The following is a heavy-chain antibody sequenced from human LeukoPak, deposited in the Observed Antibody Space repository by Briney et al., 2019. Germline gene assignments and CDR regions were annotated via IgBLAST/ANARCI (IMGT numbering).Heavy chain of an antibody. J-gene: IGHJ4*02. CDR3: ARAYYGSGSYYKS. V-gene: IGHV1-2*02. CDR2: INPNSGGT. CDR1: GYTFTGYY. D-gene: IGHD3-10*01. Sequence: GASVKVSCKASGYTFTGYYMHWVRQAPGQGLEWMGWINPNSGGTNYAQKFQGRVTMTRDTSISTAYMELSRLRSDDTAVYYCARAYYGSGSYYKSWGQGTLVTVSS.